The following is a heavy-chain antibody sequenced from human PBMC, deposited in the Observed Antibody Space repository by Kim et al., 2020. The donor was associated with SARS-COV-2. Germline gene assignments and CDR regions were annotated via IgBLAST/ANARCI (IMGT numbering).Heavy chain of an antibody. V-gene: IGHV3-23*01. CDR2: ISGSGGST. D-gene: IGHD3-10*01. Sequence: GGSLRLSCAASGFTFSSYAMSWVRQAPGKGLEWVSAISGSGGSTYYADSVKGRFTISRDNSKNTLYLQMNSLRAEDTAVYYCAKYGRQYGSGSYSLDYWGQGTLVTVSS. CDR1: GFTFSSYA. CDR3: AKYGRQYGSGSYSLDY. J-gene: IGHJ4*02.